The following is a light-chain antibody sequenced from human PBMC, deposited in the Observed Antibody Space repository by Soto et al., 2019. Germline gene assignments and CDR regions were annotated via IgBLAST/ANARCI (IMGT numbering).Light chain of an antibody. CDR2: GAS. J-gene: IGKJ4*01. Sequence: EIVVTQSPALVSESPGERVTLSCRASQSVISSLAWYQQKLGQAPRLLIYGASTRATGIPARFSGSGSGTEFFLNISSLQSEDSAIYYCQHYNNWLGTFGGGTKVEIK. V-gene: IGKV3-15*01. CDR3: QHYNNWLGT. CDR1: QSVISS.